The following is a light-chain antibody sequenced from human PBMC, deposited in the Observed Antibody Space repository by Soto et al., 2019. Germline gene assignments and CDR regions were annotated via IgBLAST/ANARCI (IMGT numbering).Light chain of an antibody. CDR3: QQYAKSPLYT. Sequence: EIVLTQSPGTLSLSPGESATLSCRASQRISSTYLAWYHQKRGQALRLLIYDASSRATGISDRFSGSGSGTDFTLTISRLEPEDFGVYYCQQYAKSPLYTFGQGTKLEIK. J-gene: IGKJ2*01. CDR1: QRISSTY. V-gene: IGKV3-20*01. CDR2: DAS.